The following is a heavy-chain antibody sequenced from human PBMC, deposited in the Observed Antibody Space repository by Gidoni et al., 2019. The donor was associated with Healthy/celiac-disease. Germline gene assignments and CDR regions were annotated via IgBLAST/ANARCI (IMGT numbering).Heavy chain of an antibody. CDR2: FDPEDGET. Sequence: QVQLVQSGAEVKKPGASVKVSCKVSGYTLTELSMHWVRQAPGKGLEWMGGFDPEDGETIYAQKFQGRVTMTEDTSTDTAYMELSSLRSEDTAVYYCATSPHPPVTHVYYYYYYGMDVWGQGTTVTVSS. J-gene: IGHJ6*02. CDR1: GYTLTELS. D-gene: IGHD4-4*01. CDR3: ATSPHPPVTHVYYYYYYGMDV. V-gene: IGHV1-24*01.